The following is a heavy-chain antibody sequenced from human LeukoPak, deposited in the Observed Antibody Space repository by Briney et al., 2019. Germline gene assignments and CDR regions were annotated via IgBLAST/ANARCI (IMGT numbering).Heavy chain of an antibody. CDR3: AREAGWNFNAFDI. V-gene: IGHV4-4*07. J-gene: IGHJ3*02. Sequence: SSETLSVTCTVSRGSVSSYPWNWIRQPAGKGLEYIGRIHGSGSTNYNPSLMGRVTMSVDSSKNQISLRLTSVTAADTAVYFCAREAGWNFNAFDIWGQGTMVTV. CDR2: IHGSGST. D-gene: IGHD6-19*01. CDR1: RGSVSSYP.